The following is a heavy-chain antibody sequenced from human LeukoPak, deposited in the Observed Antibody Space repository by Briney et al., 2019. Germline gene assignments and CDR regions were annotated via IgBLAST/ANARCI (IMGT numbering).Heavy chain of an antibody. V-gene: IGHV1-2*02. D-gene: IGHD6-6*01. CDR2: INPNSGGT. CDR1: GYTFTGYY. Sequence: ASVKVSCKASGYTFTGYYMHWVRQAPGQGLEWMGWINPNSGGTNYAQKFQGRVTMTRDTSISTAYMELSRLRSDDTAVYYCARTRRYSSSIYGYWGQGTLVTVSS. J-gene: IGHJ4*02. CDR3: ARTRRYSSSIYGY.